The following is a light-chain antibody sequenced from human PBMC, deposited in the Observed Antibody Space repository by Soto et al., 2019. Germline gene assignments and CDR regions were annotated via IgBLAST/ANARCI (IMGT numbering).Light chain of an antibody. CDR3: SSYISSNSPSYV. CDR2: DVT. J-gene: IGLJ1*01. Sequence: QSALTQPASVSGSPGQSITISCTGTSSDVGGYDFVSWYQQHPGKAPKLMIYDVTNRPSGVSDRFSGSKSGNTASLTISGLQAEDEADYYCSSYISSNSPSYVFGTGTKVTVL. CDR1: SSDVGGYDF. V-gene: IGLV2-14*01.